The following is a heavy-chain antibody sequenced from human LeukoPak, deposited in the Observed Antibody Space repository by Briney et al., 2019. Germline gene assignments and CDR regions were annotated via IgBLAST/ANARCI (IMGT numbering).Heavy chain of an antibody. CDR3: ARAAAARDPYYFDY. J-gene: IGHJ4*02. V-gene: IGHV4-61*02. CDR2: IYTSGST. Sequence: PSQTLSLTCTVSGGSISSGGYYWSWIRQPAGKGLEWIGRIYTSGSTNYNPSLKSRVTISVDTSKNQFSLKLSSVTAADTAVYYCARAAAARDPYYFDYWGQGTLVTVSS. D-gene: IGHD6-6*01. CDR1: GGSISSGGYY.